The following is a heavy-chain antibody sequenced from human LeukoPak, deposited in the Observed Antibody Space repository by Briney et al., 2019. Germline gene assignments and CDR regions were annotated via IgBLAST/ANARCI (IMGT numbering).Heavy chain of an antibody. V-gene: IGHV4-34*01. CDR1: GGSFSGYY. J-gene: IGHJ4*02. Sequence: PSETLSLTCAVYGGSFSGYYWSWIRQPPGKGLEWIGEINHSGSTNYNPSLKSRVTISVDTSKNQFSLKLSSVTAADTAVYYCARDGVVVPAAGFDYWGQGTLVTVSS. CDR2: INHSGST. CDR3: ARDGVVVPAAGFDY. D-gene: IGHD2-2*01.